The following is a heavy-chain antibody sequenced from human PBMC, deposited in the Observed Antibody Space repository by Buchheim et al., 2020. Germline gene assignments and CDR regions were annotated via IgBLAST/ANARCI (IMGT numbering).Heavy chain of an antibody. V-gene: IGHV3-30*04. D-gene: IGHD1-1*01. CDR3: ARAGESYNFDY. Sequence: QVQLVESGGGVVQPGRSLRLSCAASGFTFSSYAMHWVRQAPGKGLEWVAVISYDGSNKYYADSVKGRFTISRDNSKNTLYLQMNSLRAEDTAVYYCARAGESYNFDYWGQGTL. CDR1: GFTFSSYA. J-gene: IGHJ4*02. CDR2: ISYDGSNK.